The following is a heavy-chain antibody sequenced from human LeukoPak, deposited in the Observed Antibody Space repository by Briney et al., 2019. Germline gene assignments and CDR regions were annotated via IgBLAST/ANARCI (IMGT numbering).Heavy chain of an antibody. J-gene: IGHJ3*02. D-gene: IGHD3-10*01. V-gene: IGHV4-34*01. CDR1: GGSFSGYY. CDR3: ARARLMVRGVKPPGAFDI. CDR2: INHSVST. Sequence: SETLSLTCAVYGGSFSGYYWSWIRQPPGKWLEWIGEINHSVSTNYNPPLKRRATISADTSKNQFSLKLSSVTAADTAVYYCARARLMVRGVKPPGAFDIWGQATMLTVYS.